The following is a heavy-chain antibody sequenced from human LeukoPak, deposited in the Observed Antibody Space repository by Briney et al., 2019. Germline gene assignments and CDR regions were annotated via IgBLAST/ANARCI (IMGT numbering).Heavy chain of an antibody. J-gene: IGHJ4*02. V-gene: IGHV4-34*01. CDR2: INHSGST. CDR1: GGSFSGYY. D-gene: IGHD3-3*01. Sequence: PSETLSLTCAVYGGSFSGYYWSWIRQPPGKGLEWIGEINHSGSTNYNPSLKSRVTISVDTSKNQFSLKLSSVTAADTAVYYCAVRGSLWSGYLRGKYYFDYWAREPWSPSPQ. CDR3: AVRGSLWSGYLRGKYYFDY.